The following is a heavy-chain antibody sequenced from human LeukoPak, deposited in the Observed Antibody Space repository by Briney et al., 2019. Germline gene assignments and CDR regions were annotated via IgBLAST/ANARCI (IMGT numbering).Heavy chain of an antibody. D-gene: IGHD5-18*01. CDR2: ISTTSTYI. Sequence: PGGSLRLSCAASGFTFSSYTMNWVRQAPGKGLEWVSSISTTSTYIYYADSMKGRFTISRDNAKNSLYLQMNSLRAEDTAVYYCARVTWDTALLTGAFDIWGQGTMVTVAS. CDR3: ARVTWDTALLTGAFDI. CDR1: GFTFSSYT. J-gene: IGHJ3*02. V-gene: IGHV3-21*06.